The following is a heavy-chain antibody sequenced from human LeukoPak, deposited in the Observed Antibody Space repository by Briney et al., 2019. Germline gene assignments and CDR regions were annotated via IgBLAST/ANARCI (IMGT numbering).Heavy chain of an antibody. CDR1: GGSLSGFY. D-gene: IGHD4-17*01. CDR2: TSHSGST. V-gene: IGHV4-34*01. J-gene: IGHJ3*01. CDR3: AREGGYGDYIHASDV. Sequence: ASETLSLTCAVYGGSLSGFYWSWIRQPPGDGLEWIGETSHSGSTSYNPSLKSRVSISVDTSKNQFSLKLTSVTAADTAIYYCAREGGYGDYIHASDVWGQGTMVTVSS.